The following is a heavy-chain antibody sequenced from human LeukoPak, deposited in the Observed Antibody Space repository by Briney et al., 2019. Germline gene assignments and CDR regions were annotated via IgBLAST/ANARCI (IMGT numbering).Heavy chain of an antibody. Sequence: GGSLRLSCAASGFRFSNFGMHWVRQAPGKGLGWVAIITFDGGNKYYIDSVQGRFTISRDNSKNTVYLQMDSLRPEDTAVYYCAKDKSYGSGIDHWGQGALVTVSS. V-gene: IGHV3-30*02. D-gene: IGHD5-24*01. CDR2: ITFDGGNK. CDR3: AKDKSYGSGIDH. J-gene: IGHJ4*02. CDR1: GFRFSNFG.